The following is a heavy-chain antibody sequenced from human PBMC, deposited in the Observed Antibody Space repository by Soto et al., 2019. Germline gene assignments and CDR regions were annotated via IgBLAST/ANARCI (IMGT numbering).Heavy chain of an antibody. CDR2: INRDGSSR. CDR3: ARPWGY. J-gene: IGHJ1*01. V-gene: IGHV3-74*01. Sequence: EVQVVESGGGLVQPGGSLRLSCVASGFTSSSDWMHWVRQAPGKGLVWVSRINRDGSSRGYADSVKGRFTISRDNAKKTVYLRLNSLRVDDSAGYYCARPWGYWGQGTLVTVSS. D-gene: IGHD1-26*01. CDR1: GFTSSSDW.